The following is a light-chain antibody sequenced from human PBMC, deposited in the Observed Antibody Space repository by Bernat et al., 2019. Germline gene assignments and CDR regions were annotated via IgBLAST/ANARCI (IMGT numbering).Light chain of an antibody. CDR2: AAS. CDR3: QQYDSYPLT. J-gene: IGKJ4*01. Sequence: DIQMTQSPSSLSASLGDTVTITCRASQAISISLAWFQQRPGKAPKSLIYAASNLRSGVPSRFTGSGSGTVFTLTISSLQPEDFGIYYCQQYDSYPLTFGGGTKVDVK. V-gene: IGKV1-16*01. CDR1: QAISIS.